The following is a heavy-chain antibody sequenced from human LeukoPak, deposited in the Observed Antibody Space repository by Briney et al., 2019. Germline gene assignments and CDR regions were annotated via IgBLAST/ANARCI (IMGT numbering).Heavy chain of an antibody. D-gene: IGHD2-15*01. J-gene: IGHJ5*02. CDR2: ISESGGST. V-gene: IGHV3-23*01. CDR1: GFTFSSYA. CDR3: ARIVVAGATRGFDP. Sequence: GGSLRLSCAASGFTFSSYAMSWVRQAPGKGLEWVSGISESGGSTYYADSVKGRFTISRDNSKKTLYLQMNSLRGEDTAVYHCARIVVAGATRGFDPWGQGTLVTVSS.